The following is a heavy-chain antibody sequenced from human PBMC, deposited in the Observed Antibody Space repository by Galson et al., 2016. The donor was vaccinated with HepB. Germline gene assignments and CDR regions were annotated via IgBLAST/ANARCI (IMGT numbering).Heavy chain of an antibody. D-gene: IGHD1-7*01. Sequence: SLRLSCAASGFTVSSDYMNWVRQAPGKGLEWVSVIYSGGTTYYADSVKGRFTISRDNSKNTVYLQMNSLRAEDTAVYYCVKEATATTGAKTKRVWYFDLWGRGTLVTVSS. CDR2: IYSGGTT. CDR1: GFTVSSDY. V-gene: IGHV3-53*01. J-gene: IGHJ2*01. CDR3: VKEATATTGAKTKRVWYFDL.